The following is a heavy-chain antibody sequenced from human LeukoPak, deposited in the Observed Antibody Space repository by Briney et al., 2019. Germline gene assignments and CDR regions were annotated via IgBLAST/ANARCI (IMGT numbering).Heavy chain of an antibody. CDR1: GYTFTSYG. CDR2: ISAYNGNT. D-gene: IGHD2-15*01. CDR3: AREQGFTYCSGGSCYPGDAFDI. Sequence: ASVKVSCKASGYTFTSYGISWVRQAPGQGLEWMGWISAYNGNTNYAQKLQGGVTMTTDTSTSTAYMELRSLRSDDTALYYCAREQGFTYCSGGSCYPGDAFDIWGQGTMVTVSS. J-gene: IGHJ3*02. V-gene: IGHV1-18*01.